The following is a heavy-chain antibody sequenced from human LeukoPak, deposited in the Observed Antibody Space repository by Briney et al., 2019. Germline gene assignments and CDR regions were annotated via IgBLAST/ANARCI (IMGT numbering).Heavy chain of an antibody. J-gene: IGHJ3*02. D-gene: IGHD1-14*01. CDR1: GDSINSYY. CDR2: IYYSGST. CDR3: ARLTKRNDPFAI. V-gene: IGHV4-59*01. Sequence: PSETLSLTCSVSGDSINSYYWGWLRQPPGKGLEWIGYIYYSGSTNYNPSLKSRLTISVDTSKNQFSLKLSSVTAAVTAVYYCARLTKRNDPFAIWGQGTMVTVSS.